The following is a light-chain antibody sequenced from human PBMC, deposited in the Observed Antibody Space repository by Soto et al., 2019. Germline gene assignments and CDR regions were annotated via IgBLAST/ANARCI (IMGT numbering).Light chain of an antibody. V-gene: IGKV3-20*01. J-gene: IGKJ1*01. CDR2: GTS. CDR3: QHYGASSWT. Sequence: EIVLTQSPGTLSLSPGERATLSCMADRSVSDTLLTWFQQKPGQAPRLLIFGTSNRAPGIPDRFSGSGSGTDFTLTISGLEPDDFAVYYCQHYGASSWTFGQGTKVEIK. CDR1: RSVSDTL.